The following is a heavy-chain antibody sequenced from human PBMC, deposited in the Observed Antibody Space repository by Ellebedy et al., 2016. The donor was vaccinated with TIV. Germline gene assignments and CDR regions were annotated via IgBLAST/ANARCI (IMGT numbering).Heavy chain of an antibody. V-gene: IGHV3-11*06. Sequence: GESLKISCAASGFTFSDYYMSWIRQAPGKGLEWVSSISSSSSYIYYADSVKGRFTISRDNAKNSLYLQMNSLRAEDTAVYYCARDTYGMDVWGQGTTVTVSS. CDR3: ARDTYGMDV. CDR1: GFTFSDYY. J-gene: IGHJ6*02. CDR2: ISSSSSYI.